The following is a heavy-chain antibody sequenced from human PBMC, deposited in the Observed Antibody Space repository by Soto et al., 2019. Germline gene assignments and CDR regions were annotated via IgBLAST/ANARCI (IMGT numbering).Heavy chain of an antibody. D-gene: IGHD3-3*01. CDR1: GYPFNKCY. Sequence: QVQLVQSGAEVQKPRASVKISCRASGYPFNKCYIPWVRQAPGQGLEWMGLINPDGGRPSYAQKLQDRAHTPRGTATRTVDRELSSRRSDDTATYYWARDFELRGTIFGVVSLWMDNWLDTWGQGTLVTVSP. CDR3: ARDFELRGTIFGVVSLWMDNWLDT. J-gene: IGHJ5*02. V-gene: IGHV1-46*02. CDR2: INPDGGRP.